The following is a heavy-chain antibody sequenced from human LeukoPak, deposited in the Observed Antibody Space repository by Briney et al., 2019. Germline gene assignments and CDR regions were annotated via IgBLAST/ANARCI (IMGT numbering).Heavy chain of an antibody. V-gene: IGHV3-64*01. CDR1: GFTFSSYA. CDR3: ARLGLARTADY. CDR2: ISSNGGST. Sequence: GGSLRLSCAASGFTFSSYAMHWVREAPGKGLEYVSAISSNGGSTYYANSVKGRFTISRDNSKNTLYLQMGSLRAEDMAVYYCARLGLARTADYWGQGTLVTVSS. D-gene: IGHD3-16*01. J-gene: IGHJ4*02.